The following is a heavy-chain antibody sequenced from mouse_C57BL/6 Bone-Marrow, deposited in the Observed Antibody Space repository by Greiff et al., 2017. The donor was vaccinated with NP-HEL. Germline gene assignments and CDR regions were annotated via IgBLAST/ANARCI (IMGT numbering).Heavy chain of an antibody. CDR3: ARGGMYDGLYWYLDV. Sequence: VQLQQSGAELVRPGTSVKVSCKASGYAFTNYLIEWVKQRPGQGLEWIGVLNPGSGGTNYNEKFKGKATLTADKSSRPAYMQLSSLTSEDSAVYFCARGGMYDGLYWYLDVWGTGTTVTVSS. CDR1: GYAFTNYL. J-gene: IGHJ1*03. V-gene: IGHV1-54*01. D-gene: IGHD2-14*01. CDR2: LNPGSGGT.